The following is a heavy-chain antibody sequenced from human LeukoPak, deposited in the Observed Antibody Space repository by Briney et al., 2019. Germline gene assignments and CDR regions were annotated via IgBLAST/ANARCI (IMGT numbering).Heavy chain of an antibody. CDR1: GFTVSSNC. CDR3: ARRRYSGSSQHFDY. J-gene: IGHJ4*02. Sequence: GALRLSCAASGFTVSSNCMSWVRQAPGKGLEWVSVIYSGGNTYYADSVKGRFTISRDDSKNTLYLQMNSLRAEDTAVYYCARRRYSGSSQHFDYWGQGTLVTVSS. V-gene: IGHV3-53*01. CDR2: IYSGGNT. D-gene: IGHD1-26*01.